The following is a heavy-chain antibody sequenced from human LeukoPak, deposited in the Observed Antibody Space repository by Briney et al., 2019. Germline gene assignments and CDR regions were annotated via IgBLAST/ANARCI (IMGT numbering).Heavy chain of an antibody. CDR1: GGTFSSYA. D-gene: IGHD1-26*01. Sequence: ASVKVSCKASGGTFSSYAISWVRQAPGQGLEWMGRIIPILGIANYAQKFQGRVTITADKSTSTAYMELSSLRSEDTAVYYCAQSGSRTYDAFDIWGQGTMVTVSS. V-gene: IGHV1-69*04. CDR3: AQSGSRTYDAFDI. CDR2: IIPILGIA. J-gene: IGHJ3*02.